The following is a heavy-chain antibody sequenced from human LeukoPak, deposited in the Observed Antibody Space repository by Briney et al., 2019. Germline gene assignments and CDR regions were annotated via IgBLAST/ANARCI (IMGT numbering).Heavy chain of an antibody. CDR3: AREKGVGPPDY. J-gene: IGHJ4*02. Sequence: SVKVSCKASGGTFSSYAISWVRQAPGQGLEWMGRIIPIFGIANYAQKFQGRVTITADKSTSTAYMELSSLRSEDTAVCYCAREKGVGPPDYWGQGTLVTVSS. V-gene: IGHV1-69*04. D-gene: IGHD3-10*01. CDR1: GGTFSSYA. CDR2: IIPIFGIA.